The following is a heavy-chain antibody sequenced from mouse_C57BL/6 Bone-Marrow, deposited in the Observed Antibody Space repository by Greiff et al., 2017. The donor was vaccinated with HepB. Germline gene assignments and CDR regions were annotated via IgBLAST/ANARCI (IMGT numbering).Heavy chain of an antibody. CDR3: ARDYYGSSYSYAMDY. CDR2: ISDGGSYT. CDR1: GFTFSSYA. V-gene: IGHV5-4*03. J-gene: IGHJ4*01. D-gene: IGHD1-1*01. Sequence: EVMLVESGGGLVKPGGSLKLSCAASGFTFSSYAMSWVRQTPEKRLAWVATISDGGSYTYYPDNVKGRFTISRDNAKNNLYLQMSHLKSEDTAMYYCARDYYGSSYSYAMDYWGQGTSVTVSS.